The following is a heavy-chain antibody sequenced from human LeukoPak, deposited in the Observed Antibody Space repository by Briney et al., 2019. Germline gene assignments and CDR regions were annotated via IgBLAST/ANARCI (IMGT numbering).Heavy chain of an antibody. J-gene: IGHJ4*02. D-gene: IGHD3-22*01. V-gene: IGHV3-23*01. Sequence: SGGSLRLSCAASGFTFSTYAVNWVRQAPGKGLEWVSAISGSGGGTYYADSVKGRFTISRDNSKNTLYLQMNSLRAEDTAVYYCARDMEATYYYDSSGYFFDYWGQGTLVTVSS. CDR1: GFTFSTYA. CDR2: ISGSGGGT. CDR3: ARDMEATYYYDSSGYFFDY.